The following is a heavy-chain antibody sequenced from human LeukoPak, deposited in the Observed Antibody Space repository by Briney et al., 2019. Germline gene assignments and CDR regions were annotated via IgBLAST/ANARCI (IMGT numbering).Heavy chain of an antibody. Sequence: GGSLRLSCAVSGFIFTDYGMHWVRQAPGKGPEWVAFIRYDGSTKYYVDSVKGRFTISRDNSKNMLFLQMNSLRGEDTAVYYCAKEGTASKPSDLDYWGQGTLVTVSS. CDR2: IRYDGSTK. V-gene: IGHV3-30*02. D-gene: IGHD1/OR15-1a*01. J-gene: IGHJ4*02. CDR3: AKEGTASKPSDLDY. CDR1: GFIFTDYG.